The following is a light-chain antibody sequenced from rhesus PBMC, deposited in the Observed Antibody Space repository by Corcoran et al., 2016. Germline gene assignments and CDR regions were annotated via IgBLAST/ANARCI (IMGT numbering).Light chain of an antibody. CDR2: EAS. V-gene: IGKV1S8*01. Sequence: DIQMTQSPSALSASVGDRVTISCRASQNIYTKLAWYQQKPGKTPKLLSYEASSLQSGIPSRFSGSGSGTDFTLTISSLQPEYFATYYCQHYYSTPFTFGPGTKLDIK. J-gene: IGKJ3*01. CDR1: QNIYTK. CDR3: QHYYSTPFT.